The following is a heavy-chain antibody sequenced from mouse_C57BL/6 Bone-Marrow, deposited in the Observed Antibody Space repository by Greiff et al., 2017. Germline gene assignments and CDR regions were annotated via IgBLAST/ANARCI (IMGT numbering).Heavy chain of an antibody. CDR2: IDPSDSET. CDR3: ARVLDYARDY. Sequence: VKLQQPGAELVRPGSSVKLSCKASGYTFTSYWMHWVKQRPIQGLEWIGNIDPSDSETHYNQKFKDKATLTVDKSSSTAYMQLSSLTSEDSAVYYCARVLDYARDYWGQGTAVTVSS. J-gene: IGHJ4*01. V-gene: IGHV1-52*01. CDR1: GYTFTSYW.